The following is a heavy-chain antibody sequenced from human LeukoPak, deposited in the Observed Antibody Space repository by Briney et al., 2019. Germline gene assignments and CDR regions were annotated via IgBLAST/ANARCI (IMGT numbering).Heavy chain of an antibody. V-gene: IGHV3-21*01. D-gene: IGHD3-22*01. J-gene: IGHJ3*02. CDR2: ISSSSSYI. CDR3: ARDGYYYDSSGYYGAFDI. Sequence: GGSLRLSCAASGFTFSSYSMNWVRQAPGKGLEWVSSISSSSSYIYYADSVKGRLTISRDNAKNSLYLQMNSLRAEDTAVYYCARDGYYYDSSGYYGAFDIWGQGTMVTVSS. CDR1: GFTFSSYS.